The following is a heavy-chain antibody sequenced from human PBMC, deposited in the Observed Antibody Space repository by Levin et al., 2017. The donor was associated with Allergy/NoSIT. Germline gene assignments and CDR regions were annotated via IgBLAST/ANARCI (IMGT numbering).Heavy chain of an antibody. CDR2: VSLSGTTI. D-gene: IGHD1-26*01. CDR1: GFTFSDR. V-gene: IGHV3-48*01. J-gene: IGHJ6*02. Sequence: GGSLRLSCADSGFTFSDRMNWVRQAPGKGLEWISYVSLSGTTIYYAASVKGRFTISRDSTKDSVYLQMNTLRGEDTAVYYCTTKGYYGMDVWGQGTTVTVSS. CDR3: TTKGYYGMDV.